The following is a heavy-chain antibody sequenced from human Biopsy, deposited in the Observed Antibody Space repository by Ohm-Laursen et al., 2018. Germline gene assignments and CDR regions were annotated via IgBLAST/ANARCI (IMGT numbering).Heavy chain of an antibody. J-gene: IGHJ4*02. D-gene: IGHD6-19*01. CDR3: ARGMRSSGWPYFDS. CDR2: IYVRGST. CDR1: GDSVSSGRFY. Sequence: GTLSLTCPVSGDSVSSGRFYWTWIRQPPGQGLEYIGYIYVRGSTANYNPSLESRVTMSVDMPKNQFSLKLSSVTAADTAIYYCARGMRSSGWPYFDSWGQGTLVTVSS. V-gene: IGHV4-61*01.